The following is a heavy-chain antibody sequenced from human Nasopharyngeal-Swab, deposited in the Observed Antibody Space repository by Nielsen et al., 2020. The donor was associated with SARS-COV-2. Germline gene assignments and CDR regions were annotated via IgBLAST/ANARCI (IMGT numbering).Heavy chain of an antibody. V-gene: IGHV1-2*02. CDR1: GYTFTGYY. J-gene: IGHJ6*03. CDR3: ARSGGGSASYYSYYMDV. CDR2: INVHSGGT. D-gene: IGHD1-26*01. Sequence: ASVKVSCKASGYTFTGYYMHWVRQAPGQGLEWMGYINVHSGGTNYAQKFQGRVTMTRDTSVSTAYMELTRLRSDDTAMYYCARSGGGSASYYSYYMDVWGKGTTVTVSS.